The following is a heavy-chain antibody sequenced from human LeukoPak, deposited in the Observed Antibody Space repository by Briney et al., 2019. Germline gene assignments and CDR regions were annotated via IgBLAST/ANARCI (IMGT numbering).Heavy chain of an antibody. CDR2: IYSGGST. J-gene: IGHJ3*02. V-gene: IGHV3-53*01. D-gene: IGHD3-22*01. CDR3: ARGYYDSSGYDAFDI. Sequence: GGSLRLSCAAPGFTVSSNYMSWVRQAPGKGLEWVSVIYSGGSTYYADSVKGRFTISRDNSKNTLYLQMNSLRAEDTAVYYCARGYYDSSGYDAFDIWGQGTMVTVSS. CDR1: GFTVSSNY.